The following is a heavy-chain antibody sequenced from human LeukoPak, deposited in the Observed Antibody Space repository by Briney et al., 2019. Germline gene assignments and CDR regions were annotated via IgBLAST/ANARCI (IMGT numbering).Heavy chain of an antibody. J-gene: IGHJ4*02. V-gene: IGHV3-23*01. CDR2: LSGRGSSS. CDR1: GFTFSNYA. D-gene: IGHD1-14*01. Sequence: GGSLRLSCAASGFTFSNYALSWVRQAPGRGLEWVSTLSGRGSSSYYADSVKGRFTISRDNSKNTVYLQMTSLRPEDTALYFCVRDPQDVFQTTYLDYWGQGTLVTVSS. CDR3: VRDPQDVFQTTYLDY.